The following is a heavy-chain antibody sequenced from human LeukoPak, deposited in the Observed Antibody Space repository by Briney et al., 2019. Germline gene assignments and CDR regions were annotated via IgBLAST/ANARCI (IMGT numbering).Heavy chain of an antibody. CDR1: GGSISSYY. CDR2: IYYSGST. D-gene: IGHD2-21*01. J-gene: IGHJ4*02. V-gene: IGHV4-59*01. CDR3: ARESGDSPFFDY. Sequence: SETLSLTCTVSGGSISSYYWSWIRQPPGKGLEWIGYIYYSGSTNYNPSLKSRVTISVDTSKNQFSLKLSSVTAADTAVYYCARESGDSPFFDYWGQGTLVTVSS.